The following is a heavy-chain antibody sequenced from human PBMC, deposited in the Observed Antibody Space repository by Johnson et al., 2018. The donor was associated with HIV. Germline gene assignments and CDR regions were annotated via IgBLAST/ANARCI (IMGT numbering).Heavy chain of an antibody. CDR2: ISYDGSNK. D-gene: IGHD5-18*01. Sequence: QAPGKGLEWVAVISYDGSNKYYADSVKGRFTISRDNSKNTLYLQMNSLRAEDTAVYYCARERGPLNSYAGLRAFDIWGQGTMVTVSS. V-gene: IGHV3-30*04. J-gene: IGHJ3*02. CDR3: ARERGPLNSYAGLRAFDI.